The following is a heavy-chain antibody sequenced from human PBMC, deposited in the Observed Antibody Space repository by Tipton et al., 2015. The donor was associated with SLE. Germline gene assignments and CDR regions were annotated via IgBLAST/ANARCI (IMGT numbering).Heavy chain of an antibody. D-gene: IGHD6-19*01. CDR2: ISAYNGNT. V-gene: IGHV1-18*01. CDR1: GYTFSIYG. CDR3: ARDLPRGWGPPGVY. J-gene: IGHJ4*02. Sequence: QLVQSGAEVKKPGASVKVSCKASGYTFSIYGITWVRQAPGQGLEWMGWISAYNGNTNYAQNLQGRVTMTTDTSTSTAYMELRSLRSEDTAVYYCARDLPRGWGPPGVYWGQGTLVTVSS.